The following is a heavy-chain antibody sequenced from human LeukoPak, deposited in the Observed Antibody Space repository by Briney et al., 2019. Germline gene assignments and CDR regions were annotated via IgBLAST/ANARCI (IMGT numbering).Heavy chain of an antibody. V-gene: IGHV2-5*08. CDR2: IYWDDDK. Sequence: TLSLTCTVSGGSISSYYWSWIRQPPGKALEWLALIYWDDDKRYSPSLKSRLTITKDTSKNQVVLTMTNMDPVDTATYYCAHNYLAMVRGFNYWGQGTLVTVSS. D-gene: IGHD3-10*01. CDR1: GGSISSYYW. J-gene: IGHJ4*02. CDR3: AHNYLAMVRGFNY.